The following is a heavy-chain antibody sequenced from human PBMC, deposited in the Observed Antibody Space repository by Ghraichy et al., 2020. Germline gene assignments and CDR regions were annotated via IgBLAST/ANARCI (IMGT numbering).Heavy chain of an antibody. J-gene: IGHJ3*02. Sequence: GGSLRLSCAASGFTFSNAWMSWVRQAPGKGLEWVGRFKNKSDGGTTDYAAFVKGRFTISRDDSKNTLYLQMNSLKTEDTAVYYCTAAHISSSWWAFDIWGQGTMVTVSS. D-gene: IGHD6-13*01. V-gene: IGHV3-15*01. CDR1: GFTFSNAW. CDR2: FKNKSDGGTT. CDR3: TAAHISSSWWAFDI.